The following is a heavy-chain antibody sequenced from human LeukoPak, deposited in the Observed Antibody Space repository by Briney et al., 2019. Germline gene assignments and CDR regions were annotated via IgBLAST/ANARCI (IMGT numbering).Heavy chain of an antibody. CDR1: GDSVSSNSAA. J-gene: IGHJ6*03. Sequence: SQTLSLTCAISGDSVSSNSAAWNWIRQSPSRGLEWLGRTYYRSKWYNDYAVSVKSRITINPGTSKNQFSLQLNSVTPEDTAVYYCARDGGKIVATKPAYYYYYMDVWGKGTTVTVSS. CDR2: TYYRSKWYN. CDR3: ARDGGKIVATKPAYYYYYMDV. V-gene: IGHV6-1*01. D-gene: IGHD5-12*01.